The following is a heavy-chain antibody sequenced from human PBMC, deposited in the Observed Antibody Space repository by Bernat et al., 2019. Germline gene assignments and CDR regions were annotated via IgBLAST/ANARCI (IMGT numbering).Heavy chain of an antibody. Sequence: EVQLVESGGGLVQPGRSLRLSCAASGFTFDDYAMHWVRQAPGKGLEWVSGISWNSGSIGYADSVKGRFTISRDNAKNSLYLQMNSLRAEDTALYYCAKAHLIHLRGNYYFDYWGQGTLVTVSS. CDR1: GFTFDDYA. CDR2: ISWNSGSI. J-gene: IGHJ4*02. CDR3: AKAHLIHLRGNYYFDY. D-gene: IGHD5/OR15-5a*01. V-gene: IGHV3-9*01.